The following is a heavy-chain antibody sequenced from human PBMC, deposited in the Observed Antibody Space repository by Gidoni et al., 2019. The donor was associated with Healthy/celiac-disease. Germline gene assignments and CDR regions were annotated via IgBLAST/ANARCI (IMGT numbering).Heavy chain of an antibody. J-gene: IGHJ6*02. CDR3: AKDILYCGGDCYSHYYYGMDV. CDR2: ISGDGGSK. Sequence: EVQLVESGGGVVQPGGSLRLSCAASGFTFDDYAMHWVRQAPGKGLEWVSLISGDGGSKYYADSVKGRFTISRDNSKNSLYLQMNSLRTEDTALYYCAKDILYCGGDCYSHYYYGMDVWGQGTTVTVSS. CDR1: GFTFDDYA. V-gene: IGHV3-43*02. D-gene: IGHD2-21*02.